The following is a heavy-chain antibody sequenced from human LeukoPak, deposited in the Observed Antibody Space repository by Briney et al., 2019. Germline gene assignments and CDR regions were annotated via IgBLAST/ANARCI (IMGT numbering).Heavy chain of an antibody. J-gene: IGHJ4*02. D-gene: IGHD4-23*01. CDR3: AADNHLVTGRGPRPEH. Sequence: GGSLRLSCVASGLTFSTFPLSWVRQAPGKGLEWVSAITKGGEKTFYADSVRGQFTISRANSKNTLYLNMTGLRAEDTAVYYCAADNHLVTGRGPRPEHWGRGTVLTVSS. V-gene: IGHV3-23*01. CDR2: ITKGGEKT. CDR1: GLTFSTFP.